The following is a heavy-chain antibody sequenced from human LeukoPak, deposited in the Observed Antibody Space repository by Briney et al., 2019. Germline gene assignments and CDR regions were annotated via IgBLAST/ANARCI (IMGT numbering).Heavy chain of an antibody. D-gene: IGHD2-15*01. CDR1: GFTLSSYA. Sequence: GGSLRPSCAASGFTLSSYAMSWVRQGPGKGLEWVSAISVSGNTYHADSVKGRFTISRDSSKNTLYLQMNSLRAGDAAVYYCAKAPVTTCSGAYCYPFDYWSQGTLVTVSS. CDR3: AKAPVTTCSGAYCYPFDY. CDR2: ISVSGNT. J-gene: IGHJ4*02. V-gene: IGHV3-23*01.